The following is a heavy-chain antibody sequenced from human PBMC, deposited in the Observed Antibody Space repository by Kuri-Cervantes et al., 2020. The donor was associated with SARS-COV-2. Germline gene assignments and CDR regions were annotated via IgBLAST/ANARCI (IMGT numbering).Heavy chain of an antibody. D-gene: IGHD2-2*01. CDR3: ARHGKIVVVPAGPPDY. V-gene: IGHV4-59*08. J-gene: IGHJ4*02. CDR1: GGSISSHY. Sequence: GSLRLSCTVSGGSISSHYWSWIRQPPGKGLEWIGYIYYSGSTNYNPSLKSRVTISVDTSKNQFSLKLSSVTAADTAVYYCARHGKIVVVPAGPPDYWGQGTLVTVSS. CDR2: IYYSGST.